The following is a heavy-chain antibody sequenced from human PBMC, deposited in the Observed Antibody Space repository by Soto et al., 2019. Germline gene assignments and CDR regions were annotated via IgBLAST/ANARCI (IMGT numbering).Heavy chain of an antibody. J-gene: IGHJ4*02. CDR3: ARDRGWSRSHYFDS. D-gene: IGHD2-15*01. Sequence: QVQSVEFGGGMVQPGTSLRLSCAVSGFTFSNHGMHWVRQDPGKGLEWVAFRSYDGRNKDYADSLKGRFTISRDNFKDTLFLRMNTLRGDDTAVYYCARDRGWSRSHYFDSWGQGTLVTVSS. CDR1: GFTFSNHG. V-gene: IGHV3-33*01. CDR2: RSYDGRNK.